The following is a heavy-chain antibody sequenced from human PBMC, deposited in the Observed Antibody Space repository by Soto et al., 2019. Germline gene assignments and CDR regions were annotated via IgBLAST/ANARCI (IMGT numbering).Heavy chain of an antibody. D-gene: IGHD3-3*01. Sequence: GGSLRLSCAASGFTFSSYGMHWVRQAPGKGLEWVAVIWYDGSNKYYADSVKGRFTISRDNSKNTLYLQMNSLRAEDTAVYYCVRDHDFGVDIRSFDYWGQGTLVTVSS. V-gene: IGHV3-33*01. CDR2: IWYDGSNK. CDR3: VRDHDFGVDIRSFDY. CDR1: GFTFSSYG. J-gene: IGHJ4*02.